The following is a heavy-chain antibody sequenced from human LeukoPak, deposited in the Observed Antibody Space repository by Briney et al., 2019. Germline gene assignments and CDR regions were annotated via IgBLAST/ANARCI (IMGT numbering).Heavy chain of an antibody. CDR2: ISAYNGNT. D-gene: IGHD2-21*01. J-gene: IGHJ4*02. Sequence: ASVTVSCKASGYTFTSYGISWVRQAPGQGLEWMGWISAYNGNTNYAQKLQGRVTMTTDTSTSTAYMELRSLRSDDTAVYYCARHGELTALWGFDYWGQGTLVTVSS. CDR3: ARHGELTALWGFDY. V-gene: IGHV1-18*01. CDR1: GYTFTSYG.